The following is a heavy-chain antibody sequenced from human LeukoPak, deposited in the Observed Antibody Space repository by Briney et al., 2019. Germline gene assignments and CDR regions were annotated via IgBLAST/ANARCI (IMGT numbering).Heavy chain of an antibody. V-gene: IGHV5-51*01. D-gene: IGHD3-16*01. CDR2: IYPGDSDT. J-gene: IGHJ4*02. CDR3: ATLGRHDYIWSESFDC. CDR1: GYSLTSYW. Sequence: GESLKISCKGSGYSLTSYWIGWVRQMPGKGLEWMGIIYPGDSDTRYSPSFQGQVTISADKSISTSYLQWNSLKASDTAMYYRATLGRHDYIWSESFDCWGQGTLVTVSS.